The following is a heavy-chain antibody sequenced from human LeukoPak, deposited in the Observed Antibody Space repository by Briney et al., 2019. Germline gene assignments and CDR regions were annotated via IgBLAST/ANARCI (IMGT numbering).Heavy chain of an antibody. CDR2: FDPEDGET. V-gene: IGHV1-24*01. J-gene: IGHJ4*02. CDR3: ATLSVGSGSFDH. Sequence: ASVKVSCKVSGYTLTELSMHWVRQAPGKGLEWMGGFDPEDGETIYAQKFQGRVTMTEDTSTDTAYMELSSLRSEDTAVYYCATLSVGSGSFDHWGQGTLVTVSS. CDR1: GYTLTELS. D-gene: IGHD1-26*01.